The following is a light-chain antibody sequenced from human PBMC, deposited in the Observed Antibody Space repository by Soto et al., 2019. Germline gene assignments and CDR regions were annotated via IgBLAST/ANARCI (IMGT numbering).Light chain of an antibody. CDR2: GNS. Sequence: QSVLTQPPSVSGAPGQRVTISCTGSSSNIGAGYDVHWYQQLPGTAPNLLISGNSNRPSGVPDRFSGSKSGTSASLAITGLQAEDEADYYCQSYDSSMSGYVFGTGTKLTGL. V-gene: IGLV1-40*01. CDR3: QSYDSSMSGYV. J-gene: IGLJ1*01. CDR1: SSNIGAGYD.